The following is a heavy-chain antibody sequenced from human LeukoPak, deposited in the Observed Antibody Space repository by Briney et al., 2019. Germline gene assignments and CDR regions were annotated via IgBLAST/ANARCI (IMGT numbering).Heavy chain of an antibody. J-gene: IGHJ4*02. Sequence: PGGSLRLSCAASGFTFSSYGMHWVRQAPGKGLEWVAFIRYDGSNKYYADSVKGRFTISRDNSKNTLYLQMNSLRAEDTAVYNCAKDSSSWYRPDYWGQGTLVTVSS. CDR3: AKDSSSWYRPDY. CDR1: GFTFSSYG. V-gene: IGHV3-30*02. CDR2: IRYDGSNK. D-gene: IGHD6-13*01.